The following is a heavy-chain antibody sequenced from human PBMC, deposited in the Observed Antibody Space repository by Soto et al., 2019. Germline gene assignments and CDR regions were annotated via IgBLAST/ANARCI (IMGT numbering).Heavy chain of an antibody. V-gene: IGHV3-9*01. D-gene: IGHD5-12*01. Sequence: PGGSLRLSCAASGFTFDDNAMHWVRQAPGKGLEWVSGISWNSANIAYADSVKGRFTISRDNAKNSLYLQLNSLRPEDAALYCCAKNGGSSASDLNGTFDHWGQGTLVTVSS. CDR2: ISWNSANI. CDR1: GFTFDDNA. CDR3: AKNGGSSASDLNGTFDH. J-gene: IGHJ4*02.